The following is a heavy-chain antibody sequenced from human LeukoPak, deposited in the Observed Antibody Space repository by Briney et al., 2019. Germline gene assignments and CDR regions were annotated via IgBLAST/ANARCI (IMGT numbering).Heavy chain of an antibody. D-gene: IGHD3-22*01. V-gene: IGHV3-7*01. CDR2: IKEDGSKK. CDR1: GFTFNNYW. Sequence: GSLRLSCTASGFTFNNYWMSWVRQAPGKGLEWVANIKEDGSKKSYVDSVKGRFSISRDNGEKSLFLQMKSLRAEDTAVYYCARDSHHESSGYDDMKYLQNWGQGTLVTVSS. CDR3: ARDSHHESSGYDDMKYLQN. J-gene: IGHJ1*01.